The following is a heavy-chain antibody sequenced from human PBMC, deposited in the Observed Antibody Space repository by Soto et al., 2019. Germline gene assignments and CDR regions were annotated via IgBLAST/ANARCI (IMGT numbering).Heavy chain of an antibody. CDR1: GGTFSSYA. CDR3: ARDRVWGSSSWFGMDV. Sequence: GASVKVSCKASGGTFSSYAISWVRQAPGQGLEWMGGIIPIFGTANYAQKLQGRVTMTTDASTSTAYMELRSLRSDDTAVYYCARDRVWGSSSWFGMDVWGQGTTVTVSS. CDR2: IIPIFGTA. J-gene: IGHJ6*02. D-gene: IGHD6-13*01. V-gene: IGHV1-69*05.